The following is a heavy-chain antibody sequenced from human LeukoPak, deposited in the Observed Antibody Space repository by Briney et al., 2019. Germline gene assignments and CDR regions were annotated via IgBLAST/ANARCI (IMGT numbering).Heavy chain of an antibody. J-gene: IGHJ6*02. CDR3: ARWFVRTTVTTNYYYYGMDV. CDR1: GYTFTSYY. V-gene: IGHV1-46*01. D-gene: IGHD4-17*01. Sequence: GASVKVSCKASGYTFTSYYMHWVRQAPGQGLEWMGIINPSGGSTSYAQKFQGRVTMTRNTSISTAYMELSSLRSEDTAVYYCARWFVRTTVTTNYYYYGMDVWGQGTTVTVSS. CDR2: INPSGGST.